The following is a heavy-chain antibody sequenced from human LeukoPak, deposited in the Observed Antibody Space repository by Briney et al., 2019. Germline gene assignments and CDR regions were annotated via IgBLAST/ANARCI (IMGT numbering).Heavy chain of an antibody. CDR2: INPIFGTA. J-gene: IGHJ3*02. CDR1: GGTFSSYS. Sequence: GASVKVSCTASGGTFSSYSISWVRQAPGKGLEWMGGINPIFGTANYAQKLQGRVTITADESTSTAYMELSSLRSEDTAVYYSARVKQDGGAFDIWGQGTMVTVSS. CDR3: ARVKQDGGAFDI. D-gene: IGHD3-16*01. V-gene: IGHV1-69*01.